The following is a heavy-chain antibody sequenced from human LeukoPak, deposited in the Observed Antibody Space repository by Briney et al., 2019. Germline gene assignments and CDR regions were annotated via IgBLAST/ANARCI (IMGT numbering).Heavy chain of an antibody. CDR2: IDPKSGAT. D-gene: IGHD3-10*01. J-gene: IGHJ4*02. V-gene: IGHV1-2*02. CDR1: GYTFTGYY. CDR3: ARDEYGSGPLVTRTPHY. Sequence: ASVTVSCKSSGYTFTGYYMHWVRQAPGQGLEWMGWIDPKSGATKYAQRFQGRVTMTRDTSISTVYMELSRLRSDDTAVYFCARDEYGSGPLVTRTPHYWGQGTLVTVSS.